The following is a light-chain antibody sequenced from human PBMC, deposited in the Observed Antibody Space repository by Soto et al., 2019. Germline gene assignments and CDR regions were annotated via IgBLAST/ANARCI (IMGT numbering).Light chain of an antibody. Sequence: IQMTLSPSSVSASVGTRVTIICRASRGIGGSLAWYQQKTEKAPIPLIYSASSLEGGVPSRFSGGGYGTDFTLTISSLQPEDFATYYCQQYNSFPITFGQGTRLEIK. CDR3: QQYNSFPIT. V-gene: IGKV1D-16*01. J-gene: IGKJ5*01. CDR2: SAS. CDR1: RGIGGS.